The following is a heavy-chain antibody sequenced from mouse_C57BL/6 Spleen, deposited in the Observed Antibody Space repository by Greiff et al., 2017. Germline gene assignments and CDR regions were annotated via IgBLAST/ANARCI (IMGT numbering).Heavy chain of an antibody. J-gene: IGHJ2*01. CDR3: ARQGDFDY. V-gene: IGHV1-69*01. CDR2: IDPSDSYT. Sequence: LQQPGAELVMPGASVKLSCKASGYTFTSYWMHWVKQRPGQGLEWIGEIDPSDSYTNYNQKFKGKSTLTVDKSSSTAYMQLSSLTSEDSAVYYCARQGDFDYWGQGTTLTVSS. CDR1: GYTFTSYW.